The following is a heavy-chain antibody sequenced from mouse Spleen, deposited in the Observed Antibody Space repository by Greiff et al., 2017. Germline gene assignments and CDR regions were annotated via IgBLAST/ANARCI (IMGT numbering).Heavy chain of an antibody. J-gene: IGHJ2*01. D-gene: IGHD2-14*01. V-gene: IGHV10-1*01. CDR2: IRSKSNNYAT. CDR3: VRYRYDGGYFDY. CDR1: GFSFNTYA. Sequence: EVKVVESGGGLVQPKGSLKLSCAASGFSFNTYAMNWVRQAPGKGLEWVARIRSKSNNYATYYADSVKDRFTISRDDSESMLYLQMNNLKTEDTAMYYCVRYRYDGGYFDYWGQGTTLTVSS.